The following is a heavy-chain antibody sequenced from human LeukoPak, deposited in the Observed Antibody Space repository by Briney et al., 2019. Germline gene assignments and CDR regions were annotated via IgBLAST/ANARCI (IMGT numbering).Heavy chain of an antibody. Sequence: PGGSLRLSCAASGFTFGSYSMNWVRQTPGKGLEWVSSITSTSSYIYYADSVKGRFTISRDNAKNALSLQMNSLRAEDTAVYYCARGRSTSGPAQRAPANFDYWGQGTLVTVSS. CDR3: ARGRSTSGPAQRAPANFDY. J-gene: IGHJ4*02. CDR2: ITSTSSYI. V-gene: IGHV3-21*01. D-gene: IGHD6-6*01. CDR1: GFTFGSYS.